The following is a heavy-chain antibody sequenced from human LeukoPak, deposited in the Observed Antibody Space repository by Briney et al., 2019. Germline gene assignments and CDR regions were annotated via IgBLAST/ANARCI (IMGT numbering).Heavy chain of an antibody. V-gene: IGHV1-69*06. Sequence: SLKVSCKASGGTFISYAISWVRQAPGQGLEWMGGIIPIFGTANYAQKFQGRVTITADKSTSTAYMELSSLRSEDTAVYYCARGGTTGTTKSRFDPWGQGTLVTVSS. CDR1: GGTFISYA. D-gene: IGHD1-1*01. CDR2: IIPIFGTA. CDR3: ARGGTTGTTKSRFDP. J-gene: IGHJ5*02.